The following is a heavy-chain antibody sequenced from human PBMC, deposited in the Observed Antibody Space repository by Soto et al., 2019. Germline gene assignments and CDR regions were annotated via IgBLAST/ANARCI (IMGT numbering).Heavy chain of an antibody. Sequence: EVQLLESGGGLVQPGGSLRLSCAASGFTFSSYAMSWVRQAPGKGLEWVSAISGSGGSTYYADSVKGRFTISRDNSKYTLYRQMNSLRADDTAVYYCAKYLDFYILTSYYNAFDIWGQGTMVTVSS. CDR3: AKYLDFYILTSYYNAFDI. CDR1: GFTFSSYA. D-gene: IGHD3-9*01. CDR2: ISGSGGST. V-gene: IGHV3-23*01. J-gene: IGHJ3*02.